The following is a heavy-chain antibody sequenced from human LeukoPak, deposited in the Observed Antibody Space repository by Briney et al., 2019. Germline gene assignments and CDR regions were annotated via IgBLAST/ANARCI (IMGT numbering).Heavy chain of an antibody. Sequence: GGSLRLSCAASGFTFSSYAMHWVRQAPGKGLEWVAVISYDGSNKYYADSVKGRFTISRDNSKNTLYLQMNSLRAEDTAVYYCARDCYSSSCHSFDYWGQGTLVTVSS. J-gene: IGHJ4*02. CDR1: GFTFSSYA. D-gene: IGHD6-13*01. CDR3: ARDCYSSSCHSFDY. CDR2: ISYDGSNK. V-gene: IGHV3-30*04.